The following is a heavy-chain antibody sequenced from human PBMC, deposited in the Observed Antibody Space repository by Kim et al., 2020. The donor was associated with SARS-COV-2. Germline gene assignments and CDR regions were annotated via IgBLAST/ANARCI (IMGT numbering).Heavy chain of an antibody. CDR3: ARLHQALDY. CDR1: GGSVTSCTYY. CDR2: IHYSGPI. J-gene: IGHJ4*02. D-gene: IGHD2-2*01. V-gene: IGHV4-61*01. Sequence: AETLSLTCTVSGGSVTSCTYYWTWVRQSPSKGLEWISYIHYSGPINDHPSLKSRVTMSVDTSKNQFSLKMTSVTPADTADYYCARLHQALDYWGQGALDT.